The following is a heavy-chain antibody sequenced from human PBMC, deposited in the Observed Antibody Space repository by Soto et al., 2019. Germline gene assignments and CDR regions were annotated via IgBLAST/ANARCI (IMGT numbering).Heavy chain of an antibody. Sequence: PGGSLRLCCAASGFTFSSYAMHWVRQAPGKGLEWVAVISYDGSNKYYADSVKGRFTISRDNSKNTLYLQMNSLRAEDTAVYYCARDVGIAAAGHWFDPWGQGTLVTVSS. CDR3: ARDVGIAAAGHWFDP. CDR1: GFTFSSYA. V-gene: IGHV3-30-3*01. CDR2: ISYDGSNK. J-gene: IGHJ5*02. D-gene: IGHD6-13*01.